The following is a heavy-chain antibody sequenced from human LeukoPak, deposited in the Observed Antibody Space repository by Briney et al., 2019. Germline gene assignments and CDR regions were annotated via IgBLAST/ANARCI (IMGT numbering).Heavy chain of an antibody. D-gene: IGHD6-19*01. J-gene: IGHJ3*01. CDR1: GFIFSDYW. CDR2: INSDGTST. CDR3: ARMTAGYSSRLHAFDV. V-gene: IGHV3-74*01. Sequence: GGSLRLSCAGSGFIFSDYWIHWVRQAPGKGLVWISRINSDGTSTSYADPVKGRFTISRDNAKNTVFLQMDTLGAEDTALYYCARMTAGYSSRLHAFDVWGQGTMVTVSS.